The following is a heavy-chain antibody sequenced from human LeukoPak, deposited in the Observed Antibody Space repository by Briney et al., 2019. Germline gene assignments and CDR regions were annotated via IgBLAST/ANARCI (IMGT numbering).Heavy chain of an antibody. J-gene: IGHJ5*02. CDR1: GYTFTGYY. CDR3: ARGGADYYDSSGYNWFDP. V-gene: IGHV1-2*02. Sequence: GASVKVSCKASGYTFTGYYMHWVRQAPGQGLEWMGWINPNSGGTNYAQKFQGRVTMTRDTSISTAYMELSRLRSDDTAVYYCARGGADYYDSSGYNWFDPWGQGTLVTVSS. CDR2: INPNSGGT. D-gene: IGHD3-22*01.